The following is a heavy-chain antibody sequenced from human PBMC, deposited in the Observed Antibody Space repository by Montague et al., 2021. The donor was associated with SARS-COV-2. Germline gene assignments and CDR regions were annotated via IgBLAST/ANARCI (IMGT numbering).Heavy chain of an antibody. J-gene: IGHJ3*02. CDR2: IYYSGST. V-gene: IGHV4-31*03. D-gene: IGHD2-15*01. Sequence: TLSLTCTVSGGSISSGGYYWSWIRQYPGRGLEWIGYIYYSGSTNYNPSLKSRVTMSVDTSKNQFSLKLSSVTAADTAVYYCARDTGISGAFDIWGQGTMVTVSS. CDR1: GGSISSGGYY. CDR3: ARDTGISGAFDI.